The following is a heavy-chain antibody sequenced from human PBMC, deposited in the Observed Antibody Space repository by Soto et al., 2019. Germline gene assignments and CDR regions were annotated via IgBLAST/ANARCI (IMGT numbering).Heavy chain of an antibody. CDR1: GGSISNYF. Sequence: SETLSLTCTVSGGSISNYFWNWIRQPPGKGLEWIGSIYYSGSPNYNPSLKSRVTISVETSRSQFSLNLNSVTAADTAVYYCARSLYSGGWVKTFDIWGQGTMVT. V-gene: IGHV4-59*01. CDR2: IYYSGSP. CDR3: ARSLYSGGWVKTFDI. J-gene: IGHJ3*02. D-gene: IGHD6-19*01.